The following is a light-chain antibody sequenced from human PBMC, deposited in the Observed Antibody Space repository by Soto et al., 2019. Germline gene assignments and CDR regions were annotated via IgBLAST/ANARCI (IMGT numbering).Light chain of an antibody. J-gene: IGKJ4*01. V-gene: IGKV3D-15*01. CDR2: DAS. CDR1: QSVDND. Sequence: EIVMTQSPATLSVSPGDRATLSCRASQSVDNDLAWYQQKPGQPPRLLIYDASTRATGIPARFSGSQSGTEFTLTISSLLSEEFAVYSCQQYNNWSITFGGGTKVDIK. CDR3: QQYNNWSIT.